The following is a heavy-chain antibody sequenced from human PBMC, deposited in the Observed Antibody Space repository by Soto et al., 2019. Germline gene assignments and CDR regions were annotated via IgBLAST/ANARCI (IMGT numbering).Heavy chain of an antibody. J-gene: IGHJ6*02. CDR2: ISYEGSNT. CDR1: GFSFDTYG. D-gene: IGHD1-1*01. Sequence: QSGGSLRLSCVASGFSFDTYGIHWVRQAPGKGLQWVALISYEGSNTYYADSVRGRFTISRDNSKNTLYLQMNTLRPEDTGVYYCARVTPGNNLYYFSGLDFWGQGTSVTVS. V-gene: IGHV3-30-3*01. CDR3: ARVTPGNNLYYFSGLDF.